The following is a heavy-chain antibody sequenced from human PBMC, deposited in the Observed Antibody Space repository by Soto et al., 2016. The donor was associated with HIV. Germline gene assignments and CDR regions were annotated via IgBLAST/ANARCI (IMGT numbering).Heavy chain of an antibody. CDR1: GFTFSGYD. CDR2: IWYDGSNK. D-gene: IGHD1-1*01. CDR3: AKVLKNWNYFDY. Sequence: VQLVESGGGVVQPGRSLRLSCAASGFTFSGYDMHWVRQAPGKGLEWVTLIWYDGSNKHYADSVKGRFTISRGNSKNTLYLQMNSLRAEDTAVYYCAKVLKNWNYFDYWGQGTLVTVSS. V-gene: IGHV3-33*06. J-gene: IGHJ4*02.